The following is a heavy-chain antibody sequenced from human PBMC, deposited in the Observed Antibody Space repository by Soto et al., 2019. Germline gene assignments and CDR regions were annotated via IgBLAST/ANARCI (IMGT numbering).Heavy chain of an antibody. D-gene: IGHD3-9*01. CDR2: IYYSGSA. J-gene: IGHJ6*02. Sequence: SETLSLTCTVSGGSISSYYWSWIRQPPGKGLEWIGYIYYSGSANYNPSLKSRVTISVDTSKNQFSLKLSSVTAADTAVYYCARDAHYDILTGYYYYYGMGVWGQGTTVTVSS. CDR1: GGSISSYY. CDR3: ARDAHYDILTGYYYYYGMGV. V-gene: IGHV4-59*01.